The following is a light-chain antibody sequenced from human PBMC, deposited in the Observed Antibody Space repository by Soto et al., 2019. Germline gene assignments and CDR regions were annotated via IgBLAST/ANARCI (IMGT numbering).Light chain of an antibody. J-gene: IGKJ5*01. CDR2: GAS. V-gene: IGKV3-20*01. Sequence: EIVLTQSPDTLALSPGETATLSCRASKSIGASYLAWYQQKPGQAPRFLIHGASIRARGIPDRFSGSGSGTDCTLNISRLEREDVEVYYCQQYGSSPPITFGQGTRLEIK. CDR1: KSIGASY. CDR3: QQYGSSPPIT.